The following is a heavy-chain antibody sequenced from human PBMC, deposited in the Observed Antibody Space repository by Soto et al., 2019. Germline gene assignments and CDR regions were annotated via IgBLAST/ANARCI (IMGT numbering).Heavy chain of an antibody. Sequence: SETLSLTCSVSGGSITNSSHYWGWIRQPPGKGLESIANIYYDGNTYYNPSLKSRVTISLDTSKNSLSLRLNSVTAADTAVYYCARSSISPRLFMYPFDYWGQGTLVTVSS. J-gene: IGHJ4*02. D-gene: IGHD6-6*01. CDR3: ARSSISPRLFMYPFDY. CDR2: IYYDGNT. V-gene: IGHV4-39*02. CDR1: GGSITNSSHY.